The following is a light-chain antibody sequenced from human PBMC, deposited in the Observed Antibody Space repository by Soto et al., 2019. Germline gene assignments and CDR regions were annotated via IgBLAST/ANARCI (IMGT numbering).Light chain of an antibody. Sequence: DIVMTQSPDSLAVSLGERATIDCKSSQSVLYSSNNNNYLAWYQQKPGQPPKLLIYWASTRKSGVPDRFSGSGSGTDFTLTISSLQAEDVAVYYCLQYLNVPRTFGQGTKGEIK. CDR1: QSVLYSSNNNNY. CDR2: WAS. J-gene: IGKJ1*01. V-gene: IGKV4-1*01. CDR3: LQYLNVPRT.